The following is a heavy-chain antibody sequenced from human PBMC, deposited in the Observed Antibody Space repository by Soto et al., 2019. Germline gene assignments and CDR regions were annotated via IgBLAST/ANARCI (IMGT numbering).Heavy chain of an antibody. CDR1: GGTFSSYA. CDR3: TRGITLIRGVIPPGYYYGMDV. D-gene: IGHD3-10*01. CDR2: FNPMFETA. J-gene: IGHJ6*02. Sequence: QVQLVQSGAEVKKPGSSVKVSCKASGGTFSSYAISWVRQAPGQGLEWMGGFNPMFETANYAQKFQGRVTITADESTNTAYMELSSLRSEDTAVYYCTRGITLIRGVIPPGYYYGMDVWGQGTTVAVSS. V-gene: IGHV1-69*01.